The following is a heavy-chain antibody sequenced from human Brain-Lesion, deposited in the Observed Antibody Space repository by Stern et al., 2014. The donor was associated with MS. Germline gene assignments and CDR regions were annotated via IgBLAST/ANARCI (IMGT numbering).Heavy chain of an antibody. D-gene: IGHD1-26*01. CDR2: FDPEDGET. V-gene: IGHV1-24*01. CDR1: GYTLTELS. Sequence: QVQLVESGAEVKKPGASVKVSCKVSGYTLTELSMHWVRQAPRKGLEWMGGFDPEDGETIYAQKFQGRVTMTEDTSTDTAYMELSSLRSKDTAVYYCATLSPGAGGNYYRHFDYWGQGTLVTVSS. CDR3: ATLSPGAGGNYYRHFDY. J-gene: IGHJ4*02.